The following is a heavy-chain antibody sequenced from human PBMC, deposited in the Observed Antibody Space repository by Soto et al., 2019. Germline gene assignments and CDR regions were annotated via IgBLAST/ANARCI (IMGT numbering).Heavy chain of an antibody. J-gene: IGHJ6*02. CDR3: AKDIDTMVGVPFYYGMDV. D-gene: IGHD3-10*01. V-gene: IGHV3-30*18. CDR2: ISYDGDNK. Sequence: GGSLRLSXGASGFTFNSFGMHWVRQAPGRGLEWVAVISYDGDNKYYTDSVKGRFTISRDNSKNTLHLEMNSLRAEDTAVYYCAKDIDTMVGVPFYYGMDVWGQGTTVTVSS. CDR1: GFTFNSFG.